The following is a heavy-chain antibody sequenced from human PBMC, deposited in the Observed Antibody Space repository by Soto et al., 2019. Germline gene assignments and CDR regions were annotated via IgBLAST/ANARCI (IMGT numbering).Heavy chain of an antibody. V-gene: IGHV3-23*01. CDR1: GFTFSSFV. Sequence: EVQLLDSGGGSVQPGGSLRLSCAASGFTFSSFVMRWVRQAPGKGLQWVSSISGTGGSTYYADSVKGRFTISRDNSKTTLYLQMNSLRAEDTAVYFCARGYCSGDTCYHIDYWGQGTLVTVSS. CDR3: ARGYCSGDTCYHIDY. D-gene: IGHD2-15*01. J-gene: IGHJ4*02. CDR2: ISGTGGST.